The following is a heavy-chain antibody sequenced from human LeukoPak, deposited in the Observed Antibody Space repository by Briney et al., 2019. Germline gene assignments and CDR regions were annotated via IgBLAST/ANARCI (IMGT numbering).Heavy chain of an antibody. CDR3: AKDYGSGSYPTYFDY. CDR2: ISWNSGSI. CDR1: GFTFDDYA. D-gene: IGHD3-10*01. V-gene: IGHV3-9*01. Sequence: GGSLRLSCAASGFTFDDYAMHWVRQAPGKGLEWVSGISWNSGSIGYADSVKGRFTISRDNAKNSLYLQMNSLRAEDTALYYCAKDYGSGSYPTYFDYWGQGTLVTVSP. J-gene: IGHJ4*02.